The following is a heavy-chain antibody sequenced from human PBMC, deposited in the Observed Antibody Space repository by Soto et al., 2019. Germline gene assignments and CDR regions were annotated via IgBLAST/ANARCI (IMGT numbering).Heavy chain of an antibody. CDR2: ISYDGSNK. D-gene: IGHD5-18*01. Sequence: PVGSLRLSCAASGFTFSSYAMHWVRQAPGKGLEWVAVISYDGSNKYYADSVKGRFTISRDNSKNTLYLQMNSLRAEDTAVYYCARDTRGYSYVDGGARLYGMDVWGQRTTVTVSS. J-gene: IGHJ6*02. V-gene: IGHV3-30-3*01. CDR1: GFTFSSYA. CDR3: ARDTRGYSYVDGGARLYGMDV.